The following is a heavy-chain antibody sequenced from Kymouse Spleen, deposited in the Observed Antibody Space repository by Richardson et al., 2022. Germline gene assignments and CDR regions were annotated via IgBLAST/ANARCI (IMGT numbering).Heavy chain of an antibody. CDR1: GFTFSSYG. D-gene: IGHD3-10*01. CDR2: IWYDGSNK. J-gene: IGHJ5*02. V-gene: IGHV3-33*01. Sequence: QVQLVESGGGVVQPGRSLRLSCAASGFTFSSYGMHWVRQAPGKGLEWVAVIWYDGSNKYYADSVKGRFTISRDNSKNTLYLQMNSLRAEDTAVYYCARDQYGSGSYLPNWFDPWGQGTLVTVSS. CDR3: ARDQYGSGSYLPNWFDP.